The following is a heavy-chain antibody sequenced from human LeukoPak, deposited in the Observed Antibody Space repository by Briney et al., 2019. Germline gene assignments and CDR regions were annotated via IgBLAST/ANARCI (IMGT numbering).Heavy chain of an antibody. J-gene: IGHJ6*02. D-gene: IGHD6-19*01. CDR2: ISGSGGST. CDR3: ASGGAGTPGYYYGMDV. Sequence: SGGSLRLSCAASGFTFSSYAMSWVRQAPGKGLEWVSAISGSGGSTYYADSVKGRFTISRDNSKNTLYLQMNSLRAEDTAVYYCASGGAGTPGYYYGMDVWGQGTTVTVSS. CDR1: GFTFSSYA. V-gene: IGHV3-23*01.